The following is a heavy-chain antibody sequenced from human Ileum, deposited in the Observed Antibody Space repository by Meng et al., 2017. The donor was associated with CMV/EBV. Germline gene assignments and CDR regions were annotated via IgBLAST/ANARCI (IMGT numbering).Heavy chain of an antibody. J-gene: IGHJ4*02. V-gene: IGHV3-11*01. CDR2: ISSSGGTI. CDR1: GFTFSDYY. Sequence: GESLKISCAASGFTFSDYYMNWIRQAPGKGLEFVSYISSSGGTIDYADSVKGRFTISRDNAKNSLYLQLNSLRAEDTAVYYCAKSLVDTAMDLDEWSQETLVTVSS. D-gene: IGHD5-18*01. CDR3: AKSLVDTAMDLDE.